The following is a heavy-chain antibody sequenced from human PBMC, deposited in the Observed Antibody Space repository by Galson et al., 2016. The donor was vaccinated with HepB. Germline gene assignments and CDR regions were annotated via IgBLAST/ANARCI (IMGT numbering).Heavy chain of an antibody. J-gene: IGHJ4*02. CDR1: GFTFNNSA. D-gene: IGHD3-10*01. V-gene: IGHV3-33*01. Sequence: SLRLSCAASGFTFNNSAMHWVRQAPGKGPEWVAIIWSDGSKEYYADSVQGRFAISRDNSKNTLFLQMNSLRAEDTALYYCARDRGAGERIDYWGQGTLVTVSS. CDR2: IWSDGSKE. CDR3: ARDRGAGERIDY.